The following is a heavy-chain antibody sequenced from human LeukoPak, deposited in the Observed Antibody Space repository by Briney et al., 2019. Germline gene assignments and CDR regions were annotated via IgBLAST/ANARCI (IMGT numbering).Heavy chain of an antibody. CDR1: GFTFTTYW. J-gene: IGHJ6*02. Sequence: SGGSLRLSCAASGFTFTTYWMHWVRQAPGKGLVWVSHINSDGSITSYAASVKGRFTISRDNAKNTLYLQMNSLRAEDTAVYYCARDAVDTANAVWGQGTTVTVSS. D-gene: IGHD5-18*01. CDR3: ARDAVDTANAV. V-gene: IGHV3-74*01. CDR2: INSDGSIT.